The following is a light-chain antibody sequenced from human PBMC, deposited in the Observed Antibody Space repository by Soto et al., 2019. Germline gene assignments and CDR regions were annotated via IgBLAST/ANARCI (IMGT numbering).Light chain of an antibody. J-gene: IGLJ3*02. CDR2: EVS. Sequence: QSALTQPPSASGSPGQSVTIYCTGTSSDVGSYDYVSWYQQHPGKAPKLMIYEVSKRPSGVPDRFSGSKSGNTASLTVSGLQAEDEADYYGSSSAGSTNWGVFGGGTKLTGL. CDR1: SSDVGSYDY. CDR3: SSSAGSTNWGV. V-gene: IGLV2-8*01.